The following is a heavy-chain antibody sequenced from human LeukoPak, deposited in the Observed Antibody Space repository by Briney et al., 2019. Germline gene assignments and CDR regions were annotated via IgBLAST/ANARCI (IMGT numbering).Heavy chain of an antibody. Sequence: GGSLRLSCAPSGFTVSSNYMSWVRQAPGKGLEWVSVIYSGGSTYYADSVKGRFTISRDNSKNTLYLQMNSLRAEDTAVYYCARATTRHHWFDPWGQGTLVTVSS. CDR2: IYSGGST. CDR3: ARATTRHHWFDP. V-gene: IGHV3-53*01. CDR1: GFTVSSNY. J-gene: IGHJ5*02. D-gene: IGHD1-14*01.